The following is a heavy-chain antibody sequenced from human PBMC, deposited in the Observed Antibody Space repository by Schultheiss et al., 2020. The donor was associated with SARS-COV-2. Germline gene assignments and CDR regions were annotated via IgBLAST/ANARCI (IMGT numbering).Heavy chain of an antibody. CDR1: GDSIDNYY. CDR2: INHSGST. Sequence: SQTLSLTCTVSGDSIDNYYWGWIRQPPGKGLEWIGEINHSGSTYYNHSLKSRVTISVDTSKNQFSLKLSSVTAADTAVYYCARDGGGSQNYYYFGMDVWGQGATVTVSS. CDR3: ARDGGGSQNYYYFGMDV. V-gene: IGHV4-59*01. J-gene: IGHJ6*02. D-gene: IGHD2-15*01.